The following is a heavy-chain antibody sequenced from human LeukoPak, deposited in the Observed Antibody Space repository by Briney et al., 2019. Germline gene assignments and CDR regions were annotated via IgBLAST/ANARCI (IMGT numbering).Heavy chain of an antibody. CDR2: IYDSGRA. Sequence: PSQTLSLTCAVSGGSISDGGYSWSWIRQPPGKGLEWIRYIYDSGRAYSNPSLKGRVTISVDRSKNHFSLRLSSVAAADPAVYYWARGDSRRGAWYFDLWGRGTLVTVSS. D-gene: IGHD6-13*01. V-gene: IGHV4-30-2*01. J-gene: IGHJ2*01. CDR1: GGSISDGGYS. CDR3: ARGDSRRGAWYFDL.